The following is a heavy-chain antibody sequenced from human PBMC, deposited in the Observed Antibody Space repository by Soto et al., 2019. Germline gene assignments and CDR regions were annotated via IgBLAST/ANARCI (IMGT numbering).Heavy chain of an antibody. Sequence: PWETLSLTCTVSGGSISSGGYYWSWIRQHPGKGLEWIGYIYYSGSTYYNPSLKSRVTISVDTSKNQFSLKLSSVTAADTAVYYCARGRTSSPAPGDYWGQGTLVTVSS. CDR1: GGSISSGGYY. V-gene: IGHV4-31*03. CDR2: IYYSGST. CDR3: ARGRTSSPAPGDY. J-gene: IGHJ4*02. D-gene: IGHD2-2*01.